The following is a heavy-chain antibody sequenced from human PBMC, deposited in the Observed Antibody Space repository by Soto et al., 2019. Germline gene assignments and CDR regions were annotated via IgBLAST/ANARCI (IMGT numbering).Heavy chain of an antibody. Sequence: QMQLQESGPGLVTPSETLSLTCTVSGGSMSSSTYFCGWIRQPPGTALEWIGLIYHSGSTYYNPSLKSRVIITVDTFKLQFSLKLRCVAAADSAADYRARHRNWLQSPTYLDLRGPGPLLTASS. J-gene: IGHJ4*02. V-gene: IGHV4-39*01. D-gene: IGHD5-12*01. CDR3: ARHRNWLQSPTYLDL. CDR2: IYHSGST. CDR1: GGSMSSSTYF.